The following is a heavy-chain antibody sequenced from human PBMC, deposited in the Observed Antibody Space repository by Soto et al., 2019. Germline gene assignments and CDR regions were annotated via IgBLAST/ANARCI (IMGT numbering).Heavy chain of an antibody. Sequence: ASVKVSCKVSGYTLTELSMHWVRQAPGKGLEWMGGFDPEDGETIYAQKFQGRVTMTGDTSTDTAYMELSSLRSEDTAVYYCATYAANIVATTTFDYWGQGTLVTVSS. D-gene: IGHD5-12*01. V-gene: IGHV1-24*01. J-gene: IGHJ4*02. CDR2: FDPEDGET. CDR1: GYTLTELS. CDR3: ATYAANIVATTTFDY.